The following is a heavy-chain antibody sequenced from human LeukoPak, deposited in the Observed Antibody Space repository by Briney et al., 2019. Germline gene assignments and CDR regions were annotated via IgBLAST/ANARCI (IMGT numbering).Heavy chain of an antibody. CDR1: GGAFSGYY. J-gene: IGHJ3*02. CDR3: ARGRGGFTMVRGVMGPFAFDI. D-gene: IGHD3-10*01. CDR2: INHSGST. V-gene: IGHV4-34*01. Sequence: SETLSLTCAGYGGAFSGYYWSWIRQPPGKGLEGIGGINHSGSTNYNPSLKSRVTISVDTSKNQFSLKLSSVTAADTAVYYCARGRGGFTMVRGVMGPFAFDIWGQGTMVTVSS.